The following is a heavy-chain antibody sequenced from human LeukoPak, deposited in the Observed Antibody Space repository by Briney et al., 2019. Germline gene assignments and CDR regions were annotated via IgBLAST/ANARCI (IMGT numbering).Heavy chain of an antibody. V-gene: IGHV3-23*01. Sequence: GGSLRLSCAASGFSFSSYARSWVRQAPGKGLEWVSAICDTGGSTYYADSVKVRFRITRFNYKNTLYLQLNSLRVEDTAVYYYAKVLGGADILTGYFNYWGQGTLVTVSS. CDR2: ICDTGGST. CDR3: AKVLGGADILTGYFNY. CDR1: GFSFSSYA. D-gene: IGHD3-9*01. J-gene: IGHJ4*02.